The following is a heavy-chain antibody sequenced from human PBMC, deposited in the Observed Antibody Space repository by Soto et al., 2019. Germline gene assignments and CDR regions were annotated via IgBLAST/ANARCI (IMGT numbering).Heavy chain of an antibody. CDR1: GVTFSSYA. CDR2: IIPIFGTA. Sequence: SVKFSCTSSGVTFSSYAISWVRQAPGQGLEWMGGIIPIFGTANYAQKFQGRVTITADESTSTAYMELSSLRSEDTAVYDCARRAGYTFDFWGQGQLVTVPS. D-gene: IGHD5-12*01. CDR3: ARRAGYTFDF. V-gene: IGHV1-69*13. J-gene: IGHJ4*02.